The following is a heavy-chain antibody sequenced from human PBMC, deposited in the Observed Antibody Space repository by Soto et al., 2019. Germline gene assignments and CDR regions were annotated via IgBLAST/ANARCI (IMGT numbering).Heavy chain of an antibody. CDR3: ARAHYDYLWGSYRYNWFDP. CDR1: GYTFTSYG. Sequence: ASVKVSCKASGYTFTSYGTSWVRQAPGQGLEWMGWISAYNGNIKYAQKLQGRVTMTTDTSTGTAYMELRSLRSDDTAVYYCARAHYDYLWGSYRYNWFDPWGQGTLVTVSS. D-gene: IGHD3-16*02. V-gene: IGHV1-18*01. J-gene: IGHJ5*02. CDR2: ISAYNGNI.